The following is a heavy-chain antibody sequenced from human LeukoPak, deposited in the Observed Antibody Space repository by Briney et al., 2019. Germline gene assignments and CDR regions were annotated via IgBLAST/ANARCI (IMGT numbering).Heavy chain of an antibody. CDR2: INLSGGST. J-gene: IGHJ4*02. CDR1: GYTFTSYH. CDR3: ARDYVDDIPMIKDY. Sequence: ASVKVSCKASGYTFTSYHMHWVRQAPGQGLEWMGLINLSGGSTTYAQRFQGRVTMTRDTSTSTVYMELSSLRSEDTAVYYCARDYVDDIPMIKDYWGQGTLVTVSS. V-gene: IGHV1-46*01. D-gene: IGHD2-8*01.